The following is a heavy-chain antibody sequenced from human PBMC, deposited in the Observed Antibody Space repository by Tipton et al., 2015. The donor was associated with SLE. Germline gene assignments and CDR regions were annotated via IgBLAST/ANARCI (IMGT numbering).Heavy chain of an antibody. CDR1: GGSISSGGYY. J-gene: IGHJ4*02. Sequence: TLSLTCTVSGGSISSGGYYWSWIRQHPGKGLEWIWYIYYSGSTYYNPSLKSRVTISVDTSKNPFSLKLSSVTAADTAVYYCARGWYSSSGGGYYFDYWGQGTLVTVSS. V-gene: IGHV4-31*03. CDR3: ARGWYSSSGGGYYFDY. CDR2: IYYSGST. D-gene: IGHD6-13*01.